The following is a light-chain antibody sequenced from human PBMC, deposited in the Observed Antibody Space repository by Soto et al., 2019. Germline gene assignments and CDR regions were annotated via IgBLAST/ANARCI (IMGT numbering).Light chain of an antibody. J-gene: IGLJ2*01. CDR1: ASDIGGFNY. Sequence: QSALTQPASVSGYPGQSITISCTGTASDIGGFNYVSWYLQLPGKAPKLLLYEVNIRPSGVSNRFSGSKSGNTASLTISGLQAEDEADYYGSSKTSSNTLLFGGGTQLTVL. CDR2: EVN. V-gene: IGLV2-14*01. CDR3: SSKTSSNTLL.